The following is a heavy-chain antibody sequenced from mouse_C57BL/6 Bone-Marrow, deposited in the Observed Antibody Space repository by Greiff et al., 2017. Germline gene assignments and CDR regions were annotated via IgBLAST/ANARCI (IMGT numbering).Heavy chain of an antibody. Sequence: EVQLQESGGGLVKPGGSLKLSCAASGFTFSDYGMHWVRQAPEKGLEWVAYISSGSSTIYYADTVKGRFTISRDNAKNTLFLQMTSLRSEDTAMYYCARHYYGHWYFDVWGTGTTVTVSS. V-gene: IGHV5-17*01. D-gene: IGHD1-1*01. J-gene: IGHJ1*03. CDR1: GFTFSDYG. CDR2: ISSGSSTI. CDR3: ARHYYGHWYFDV.